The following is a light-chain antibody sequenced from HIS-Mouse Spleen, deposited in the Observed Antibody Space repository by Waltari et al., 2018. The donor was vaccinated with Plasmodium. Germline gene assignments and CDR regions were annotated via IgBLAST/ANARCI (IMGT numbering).Light chain of an antibody. CDR3: CSYAGSYTLV. J-gene: IGLJ2*01. Sequence: QSALPHPRPVSGSPGPSVTTPCHGPSRDVGGHNYVYWYQQHPRKAPKLMIYDVSKRPSGVPDRFSGSKSGNTASLTISGLQAEDEADYYCCSYAGSYTLVFGGGTKLTVL. CDR1: SRDVGGHNY. CDR2: DVS. V-gene: IGLV2-11*01.